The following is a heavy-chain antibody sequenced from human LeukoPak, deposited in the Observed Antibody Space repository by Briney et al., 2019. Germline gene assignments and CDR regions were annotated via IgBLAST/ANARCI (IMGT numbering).Heavy chain of an antibody. D-gene: IGHD3-10*01. Sequence: GGSLRLSCAASGFTFSSYWMSWVRQAPGKGLEWVSSISSSSSYIYYADSVKGRFTISRDNAKNSLYLQMNSLRAEDTAVYYCAREEGYYGSGSYYNDFWGQGTLDTVSS. V-gene: IGHV3-21*01. J-gene: IGHJ4*02. CDR3: AREEGYYGSGSYYNDF. CDR2: ISSSSSYI. CDR1: GFTFSSYW.